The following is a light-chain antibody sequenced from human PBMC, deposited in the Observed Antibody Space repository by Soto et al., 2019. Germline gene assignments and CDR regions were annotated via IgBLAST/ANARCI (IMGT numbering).Light chain of an antibody. Sequence: QSVLTQPPSASGSPGQSVTISCTGTSSDVGTYNYVSWYQQHPGKAPKLMIYDVSERPSGVPDRFSGSKSGNTASLTVYVLQAEDEADYFCSSYAGSDSVVFGGGTKLTVL. J-gene: IGLJ2*01. V-gene: IGLV2-8*01. CDR3: SSYAGSDSVV. CDR2: DVS. CDR1: SSDVGTYNY.